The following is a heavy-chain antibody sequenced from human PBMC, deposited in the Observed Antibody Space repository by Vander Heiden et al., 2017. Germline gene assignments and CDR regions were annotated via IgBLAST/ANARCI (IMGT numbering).Heavy chain of an antibody. CDR3: AREFHSSGSAGTFDI. J-gene: IGHJ3*02. CDR1: EFTLSDYH. V-gene: IGHV3-30*04. CDR2: ISRDGTNK. Sequence: QLVESGGGVVQPGRSLRVACAASEFTLSDYHIHWVRQAPGQGLEWVALISRDGTNKVYADSVKGRFTISRDNSKNMVYLQMDSLTPEDTTTYFCAREFHSSGSAGTFDIWGQGTMVSVSS. D-gene: IGHD3-22*01.